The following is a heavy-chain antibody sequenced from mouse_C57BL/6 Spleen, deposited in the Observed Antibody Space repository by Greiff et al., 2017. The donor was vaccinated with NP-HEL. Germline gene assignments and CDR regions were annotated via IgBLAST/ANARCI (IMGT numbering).Heavy chain of an antibody. Sequence: QVQLQQSGAELVKPGASVKISCKASGYAFSSYWMNWVKQRPGKGLEWIGQIYPGDGDTNYNGKFKGKATLTADKSSSTAYMQLSSLTSEDSAVYFCSRRYDDDPNWYFDVWGTGTTVTVSS. CDR1: GYAFSSYW. J-gene: IGHJ1*03. CDR3: SRRYDDDPNWYFDV. V-gene: IGHV1-80*01. D-gene: IGHD2-4*01. CDR2: IYPGDGDT.